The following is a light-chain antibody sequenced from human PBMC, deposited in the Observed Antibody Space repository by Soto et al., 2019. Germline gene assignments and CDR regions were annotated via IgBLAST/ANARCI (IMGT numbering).Light chain of an antibody. V-gene: IGKV1-9*01. Sequence: DIQLTQSPSSLSASVGDRFTFTCRASQGISSYLAWYQQKSGKAPKLLIYAAFTLQSGVPSRFSGSGSGTDFTLTISSLQPEDFATYHCQQLNSYPLTFGGGTKVDIK. CDR1: QGISSY. J-gene: IGKJ4*01. CDR3: QQLNSYPLT. CDR2: AAF.